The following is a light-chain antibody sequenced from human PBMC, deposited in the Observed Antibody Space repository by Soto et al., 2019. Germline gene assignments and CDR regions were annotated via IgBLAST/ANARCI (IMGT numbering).Light chain of an antibody. V-gene: IGKV3-20*01. CDR2: DAS. Sequence: EIVLTQSPGTLSLSPGERATLSCRASQSVSSTYLAWYQQKPGQAPRLLIYDASSRATGIPDRFSGSGSGTDFTLTINRLEPEDFAVYYCQHYDSSLWTFGQGTQVEIK. CDR1: QSVSSTY. CDR3: QHYDSSLWT. J-gene: IGKJ1*01.